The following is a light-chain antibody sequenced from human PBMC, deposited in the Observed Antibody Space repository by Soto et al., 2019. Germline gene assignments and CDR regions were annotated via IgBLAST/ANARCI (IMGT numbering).Light chain of an antibody. V-gene: IGKV2-30*01. CDR2: EVS. Sequence: DVVMTQSPLSLPVTLGQSASISCRSSQSLVYKNVHTYLNWFQQRPGQSPRRLIYEVSNRDSGVPDRFSGSGSGTDFTLKISRVEAEDVGIYYCMQGTDWPYTFGQGTKLEIK. J-gene: IGKJ2*01. CDR1: QSLVYKNVHTY. CDR3: MQGTDWPYT.